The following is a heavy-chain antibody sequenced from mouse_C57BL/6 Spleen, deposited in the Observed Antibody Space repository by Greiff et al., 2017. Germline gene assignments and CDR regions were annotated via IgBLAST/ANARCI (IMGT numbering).Heavy chain of an antibody. CDR1: GFTFCSYA. CDR2: ISDGGSYT. D-gene: IGHD2-4*01. Sequence: EVHLVESGGGLVKPGGSLKLSCAASGFTFCSYAMSWVRQTPEKRLEWVATISDGGSYTYYPDNVKGRFTISRDNAKNNLYLQMSHLKSEDTAMYYCARDHDYDGAYWGQGTLVTVSA. J-gene: IGHJ3*01. CDR3: ARDHDYDGAY. V-gene: IGHV5-4*01.